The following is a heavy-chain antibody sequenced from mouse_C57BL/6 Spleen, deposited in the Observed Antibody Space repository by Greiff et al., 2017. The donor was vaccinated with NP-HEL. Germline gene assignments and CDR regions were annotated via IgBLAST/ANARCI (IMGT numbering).Heavy chain of an antibody. J-gene: IGHJ3*01. CDR2: ISSGSSTI. Sequence: EVHLVESGGGLVKPGGSLKLSCAASGFTFSDYGMHWVRQAPEKGLEWVAYISSGSSTIYYADTVTGRFTISRDNAKNTLFLQMTSLRSEDTAMYYCARGSYSNYVWFAYWGQGTLVTVSA. D-gene: IGHD2-5*01. V-gene: IGHV5-17*01. CDR1: GFTFSDYG. CDR3: ARGSYSNYVWFAY.